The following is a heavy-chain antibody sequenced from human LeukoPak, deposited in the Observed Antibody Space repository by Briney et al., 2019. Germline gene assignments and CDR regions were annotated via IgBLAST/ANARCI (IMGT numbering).Heavy chain of an antibody. J-gene: IGHJ4*02. D-gene: IGHD3-22*01. V-gene: IGHV4-34*01. CDR3: ARVKRSSGYQAYYFDY. CDR1: GGSFSGYY. Sequence: SETLSLTCAVYGGSFSGYYWSWIRQPPGKGLEWIGEINHSGSTNYNPSLKSRVTISVDTSKNQFSLKLSSVTAADTAVYYCARVKRSSGYQAYYFDYWGQGTLVTVSS. CDR2: INHSGST.